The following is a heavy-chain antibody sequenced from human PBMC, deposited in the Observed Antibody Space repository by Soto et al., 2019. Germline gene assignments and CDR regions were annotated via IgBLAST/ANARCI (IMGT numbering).Heavy chain of an antibody. D-gene: IGHD3-16*01. CDR3: AHIPNYYQYDWFDL. J-gene: IGHJ5*02. CDR1: GFSLTTRGVD. CDR2: IYWDDDK. V-gene: IGHV2-5*02. Sequence: QITLKESGPTLVKPTQTLTLTCTFFGFSLTTRGVDVSWIRQPPGKALECLALIYWDDDKRYSPSLQSRLSITKDTSKNQVVLTMTNVDTVDTATYYCAHIPNYYQYDWFDLWGQGTLVSVSS.